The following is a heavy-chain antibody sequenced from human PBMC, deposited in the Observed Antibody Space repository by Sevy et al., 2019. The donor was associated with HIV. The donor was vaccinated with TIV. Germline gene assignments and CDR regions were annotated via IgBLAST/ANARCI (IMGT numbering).Heavy chain of an antibody. Sequence: GGSLRLSCAASGFSFSHYWMHWVRPAPGKGLEWVANIKQDESEKYYVASVKGRFTISRDNAKNSVYLQMNSLIPEDTAIYYCARGNSGSFDYWGQGTLVTVSS. D-gene: IGHD3-22*01. CDR2: IKQDESEK. CDR1: GFSFSHYW. V-gene: IGHV3-7*04. CDR3: ARGNSGSFDY. J-gene: IGHJ4*02.